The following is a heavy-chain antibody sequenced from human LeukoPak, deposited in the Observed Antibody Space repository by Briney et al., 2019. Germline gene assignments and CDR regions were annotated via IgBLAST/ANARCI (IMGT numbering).Heavy chain of an antibody. V-gene: IGHV3-33*08. J-gene: IGHJ4*02. Sequence: PGRSLRLSCAASGFTFINYGMHWVRQAPGRGLEWVALIWYDGSNKYYADSVKGRFTISRDNSKNTLYLQMNSLRAEDTAVYYCARDDTSAYYYFDYWGQGTLVTVSS. D-gene: IGHD3-22*01. CDR2: IWYDGSNK. CDR1: GFTFINYG. CDR3: ARDDTSAYYYFDY.